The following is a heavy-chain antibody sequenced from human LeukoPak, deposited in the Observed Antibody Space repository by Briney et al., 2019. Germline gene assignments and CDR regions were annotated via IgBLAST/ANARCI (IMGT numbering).Heavy chain of an antibody. CDR1: GFTFSSYS. D-gene: IGHD3-10*01. V-gene: IGHV3-21*01. CDR2: ISSSSSYI. J-gene: IGHJ4*02. CDR3: ARAVDLWFGESSFDY. Sequence: PGGSLRLSCAASGFTFSSYSMNWVRQAPGKGLEWVSSISSSSSYIYYADSVKGRFTISRDNAKNSLYLQMNSLRAEDTAVYYCARAVDLWFGESSFDYWGQGTLVTVSP.